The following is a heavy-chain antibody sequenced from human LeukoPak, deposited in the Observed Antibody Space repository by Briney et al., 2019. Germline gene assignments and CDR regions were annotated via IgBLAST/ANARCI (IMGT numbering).Heavy chain of an antibody. CDR3: ARRSPIAVTGTLDY. Sequence: ESGPTLVKPTQTLTLTCTFSGFSLSTSGVGVAWIRQPPGKALEWLALIFWDDDQSFSPSLKSRLTITKDTSKNQVVLTMSNMDPVDTATYYCARRSPIAVTGTLDYWGQGTLVAVSS. CDR1: GFSLSTSGVG. D-gene: IGHD6-19*01. V-gene: IGHV2-5*02. CDR2: IFWDDDQ. J-gene: IGHJ4*02.